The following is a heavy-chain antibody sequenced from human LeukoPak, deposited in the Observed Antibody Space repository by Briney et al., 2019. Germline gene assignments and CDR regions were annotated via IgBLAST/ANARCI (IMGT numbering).Heavy chain of an antibody. CDR1: RFTFSSYA. CDR3: ARDRAYSSSWYADWAFDI. CDR2: IYSGGST. J-gene: IGHJ3*02. V-gene: IGHV3-66*01. Sequence: PGGSLRLSCAASRFTFSSYAMSWVRQAPGKGLEWVSVIYSGGSTYYADSVTDRFTISRDNSKNTLYLQMNSLRAEDTAVYYCARDRAYSSSWYADWAFDIWGQGTMVTVSS. D-gene: IGHD6-13*01.